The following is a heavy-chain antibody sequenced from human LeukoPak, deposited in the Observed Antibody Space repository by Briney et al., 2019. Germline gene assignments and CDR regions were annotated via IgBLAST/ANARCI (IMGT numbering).Heavy chain of an antibody. D-gene: IGHD3-16*01. J-gene: IGHJ5*02. CDR2: IYYSGST. V-gene: IGHV4-39*01. CDR1: GGSISSRSYY. CDR3: ARLMADRRAKGGVDWFDP. Sequence: SETLSLTCTVSGGSISSRSYYWGWIRQPPGKGLEWIGSIYYSGSTYYNPSLKSRVTISVDTSKNQFSLKLSSVTAADTAVYYCARLMADRRAKGGVDWFDPWGQGTLVTVSS.